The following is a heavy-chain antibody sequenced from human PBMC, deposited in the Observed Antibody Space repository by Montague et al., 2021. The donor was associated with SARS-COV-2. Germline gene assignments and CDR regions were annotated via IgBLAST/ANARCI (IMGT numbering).Heavy chain of an antibody. CDR3: AREVRGRIVVVIAIPYYYFDY. V-gene: IGHV4-39*07. J-gene: IGHJ4*02. CDR2: IYYSGST. D-gene: IGHD2-21*01. Sequence: SETLSLTCTVSGGSISSSSYYWGWIRQPPGKGLEWIGSIYYSGSTYYNPSPKSRVTISVDTSKNQFSLKLSSVTAADTAVYYCAREVRGRIVVVIAIPYYYFDYWGQGTLVTVSS. CDR1: GGSISSSSYY.